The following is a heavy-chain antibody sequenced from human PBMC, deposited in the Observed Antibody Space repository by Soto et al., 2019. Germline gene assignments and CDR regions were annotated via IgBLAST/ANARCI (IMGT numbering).Heavy chain of an antibody. CDR1: GGSFSVYY. CDR2: INHSGST. Sequence: PSETLSLTCSVYGGSFSVYYWSWIRQPQGKGLEWIGEINHSGSTNYNPSLKSRVTISVDTSKNQFSLKLSSVTAADTAVYYCARARSVVVVAAGSNWFDPWGQGTLVTVSS. CDR3: ARARSVVVVAAGSNWFDP. V-gene: IGHV4-34*01. J-gene: IGHJ5*02. D-gene: IGHD2-15*01.